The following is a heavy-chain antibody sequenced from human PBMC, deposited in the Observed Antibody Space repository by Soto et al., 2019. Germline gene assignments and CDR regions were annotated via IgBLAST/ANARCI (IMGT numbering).Heavy chain of an antibody. D-gene: IGHD3-22*01. CDR1: GGSISSYY. J-gene: IGHJ6*02. CDR3: ARDEYYDSSGFYGMAV. Sequence: SETLSLTCTVSGGSISSYYWSWIRQPPGKGLEWIGYIYYSGSTNYNPSLKSRVTISVDTSKNQFSLKLSSVTAADTAVYYCARDEYYDSSGFYGMAVWGQGTTVTVSS. CDR2: IYYSGST. V-gene: IGHV4-59*01.